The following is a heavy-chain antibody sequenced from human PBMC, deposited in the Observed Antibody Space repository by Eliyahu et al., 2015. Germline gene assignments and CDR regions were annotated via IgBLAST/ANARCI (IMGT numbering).Heavy chain of an antibody. D-gene: IGHD3-22*01. Sequence: QVQLVESGGGVVQPGRSLRLSCAVSGFTFSSYGXHWVRQAPGKGLEWVAVIWYDGSNNYYADSVKGRFTISRDNPKNTLYLQMNSLRAEDTAVYYCVRDAKRNYYDTSAYYPEDCWGQGTLVTVSS. J-gene: IGHJ4*02. CDR2: IWYDGSNN. CDR3: VRDAKRNYYDTSAYYPEDC. CDR1: GFTFSSYG. V-gene: IGHV3-33*01.